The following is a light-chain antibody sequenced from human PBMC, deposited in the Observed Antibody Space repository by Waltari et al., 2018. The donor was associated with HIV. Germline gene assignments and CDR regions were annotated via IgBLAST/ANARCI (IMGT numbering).Light chain of an antibody. V-gene: IGKV3-11*01. CDR2: DAS. Sequence: EIVLTQSPATLSLSPGERATLSCRASQRVSNSLIWYQQKPGQAPRLLIYDASHRATGVPARFSGSGSGTDFTLTISSLEPEDFAVYYCQQRSNWPPITFGGGTKVEIK. CDR3: QQRSNWPPIT. J-gene: IGKJ4*01. CDR1: QRVSNS.